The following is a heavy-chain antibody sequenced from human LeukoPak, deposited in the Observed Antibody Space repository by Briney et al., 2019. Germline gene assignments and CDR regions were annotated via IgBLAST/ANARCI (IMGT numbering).Heavy chain of an antibody. V-gene: IGHV4-39*01. CDR2: IYYSGST. CDR3: ARVTRGGSYYRVVDY. J-gene: IGHJ4*02. Sequence: SETLSLTCTVSGGSISSSSYYWGWIRQPPGKGLEWIGSIYYSGSTYYNPSLKSRVTISVDTSKNQFSLKLSSVTAADTAVYYCARVTRGGSYYRVVDYWGQGTLVTVSS. D-gene: IGHD1-26*01. CDR1: GGSISSSSYY.